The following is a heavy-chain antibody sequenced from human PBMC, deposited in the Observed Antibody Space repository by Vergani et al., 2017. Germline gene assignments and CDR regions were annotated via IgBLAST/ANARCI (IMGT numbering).Heavy chain of an antibody. D-gene: IGHD6-13*01. J-gene: IGHJ4*02. Sequence: QVQLVQSGAEVKKPGASVKVSCKASGYTFSTYGISWVRQAPGQGLEWMGWISAYNGNTNYPEKFQGRLTMTTDTSTRTAYMELSSLRSEDTAVYYCARSVAAAGATRDWGQGTLVTVSS. V-gene: IGHV1-18*01. CDR3: ARSVAAAGATRD. CDR2: ISAYNGNT. CDR1: GYTFSTYG.